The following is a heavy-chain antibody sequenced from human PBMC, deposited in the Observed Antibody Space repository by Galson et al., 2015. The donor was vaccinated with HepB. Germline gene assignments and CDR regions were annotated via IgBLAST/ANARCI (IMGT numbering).Heavy chain of an antibody. CDR1: GYTFTSYG. CDR2: ISAYNGNT. CDR3: AREGGYDFWSGYYWGFDY. D-gene: IGHD3-3*01. Sequence: SVKVSCKASGYTFTSYGISWVRQAPGQGLEWMGWISAYNGNTNYAQKLQGRVTMTTDTSTSTAYMELRSLRSDDTAVYYCAREGGYDFWSGYYWGFDYWGQGTLVTVSS. J-gene: IGHJ4*02. V-gene: IGHV1-18*01.